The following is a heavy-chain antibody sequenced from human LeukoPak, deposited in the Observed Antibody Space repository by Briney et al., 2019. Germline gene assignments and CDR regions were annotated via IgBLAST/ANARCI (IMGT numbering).Heavy chain of an antibody. V-gene: IGHV4-34*01. Sequence: PSETLSLTCAVYGGSFSGYYWSWIRQPPGKGLEWIGEINHSGSTNYNPSLKSRVTMSVDSSKNQFSLKLSSVTAADTAVYYCARGLMARYWGQGTLVTVSS. CDR2: INHSGST. CDR3: ARGLMARY. CDR1: GGSFSGYY. J-gene: IGHJ4*02.